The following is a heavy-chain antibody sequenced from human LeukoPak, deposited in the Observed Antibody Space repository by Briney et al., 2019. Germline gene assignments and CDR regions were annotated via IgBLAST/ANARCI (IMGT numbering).Heavy chain of an antibody. V-gene: IGHV1-69-2*01. CDR3: ATATSYYDSRGYYYPDY. J-gene: IGHJ4*02. CDR1: GYTFTDYY. D-gene: IGHD3-22*01. CDR2: VDPEDGER. Sequence: ASVKISCKASGYTFTDYYIHWVQQAPGKGLEWMGRVDPEDGERKYAEKFQGRVTITADTSTDTAYMELSSLRSEDTAVYYCATATSYYDSRGYYYPDYWGQGTLVTVSP.